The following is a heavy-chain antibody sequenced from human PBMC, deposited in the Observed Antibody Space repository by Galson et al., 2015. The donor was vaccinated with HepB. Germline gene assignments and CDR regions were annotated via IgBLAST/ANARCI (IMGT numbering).Heavy chain of an antibody. J-gene: IGHJ4*02. CDR3: AKAVGGYHTFDY. CDR1: GLTFSSYA. CDR2: ISGSGVST. Sequence: SLRLSCAASGLTFSSYAMSWVRQAPGKGLEWVSGISGSGVSTNYADSVKGRFTISRDNSKNTLYLQMNSLRAEDTAVYYCAKAVGGYHTFDYWGQGTLVTVSS. D-gene: IGHD3-22*01. V-gene: IGHV3-23*01.